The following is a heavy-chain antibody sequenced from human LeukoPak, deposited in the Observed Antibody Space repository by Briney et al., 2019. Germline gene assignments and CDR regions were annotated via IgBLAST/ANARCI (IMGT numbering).Heavy chain of an antibody. Sequence: PGGSLRLSCAASGFTFSSYAMSWVRQASGKGLEWVSVITNSGGSTYYADSVKGRFTISRDNSKNTLSLQMNSLRAEDTAVYYCAKDLSGDLDYWGQGTLVTVSS. V-gene: IGHV3-23*01. CDR3: AKDLSGDLDY. CDR1: GFTFSSYA. CDR2: ITNSGGST. J-gene: IGHJ4*02. D-gene: IGHD7-27*01.